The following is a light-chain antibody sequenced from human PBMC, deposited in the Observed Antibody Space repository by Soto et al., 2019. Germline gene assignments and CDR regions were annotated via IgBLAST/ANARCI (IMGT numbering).Light chain of an antibody. CDR2: GAS. J-gene: IGKJ4*01. CDR3: QEYNNWHPIT. CDR1: QSISSK. Sequence: EIVMTQSPATLSVSPGERATLSCRARQSISSKLAWYRQKPGQAPRLLIYGASTRATGIPVRFSGSGSGTEFTLTITSLQSEDFAVYYCQEYNNWHPITFGGGTKVEIK. V-gene: IGKV3-15*01.